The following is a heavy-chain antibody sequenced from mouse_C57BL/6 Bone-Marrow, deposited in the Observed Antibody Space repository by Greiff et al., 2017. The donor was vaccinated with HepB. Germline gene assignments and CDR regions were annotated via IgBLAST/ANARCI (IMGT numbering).Heavy chain of an antibody. CDR1: GYTFTSYW. J-gene: IGHJ3*01. Sequence: VQLQQSGAELAKPGASVKLSCKASGYTFTSYWMHWVKQRPGQGLEWIGYINPSSGYTKYNQKFKDKATLTADKSSSTAYMQLSSLTYEDSAVYYGAKRVFIYYYGSSYAWFAYWGQGTLVTVSA. CDR2: INPSSGYT. V-gene: IGHV1-7*01. D-gene: IGHD1-1*01. CDR3: AKRVFIYYYGSSYAWFAY.